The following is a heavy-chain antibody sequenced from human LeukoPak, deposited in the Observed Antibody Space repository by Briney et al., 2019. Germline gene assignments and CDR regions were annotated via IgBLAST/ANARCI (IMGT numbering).Heavy chain of an antibody. CDR3: ARGRYSSTTYYFDS. J-gene: IGHJ4*02. Sequence: PGRSLRLSCAASGFTFGDYAMHWVRQAPGKGLEWVSGITWNSRNIGYADSVKGRFTISRDNAKNFLYLQMNSLRAEDMAIYYCARGRYSSTTYYFDSWGQGTLVTVPS. CDR2: ITWNSRNI. D-gene: IGHD6-13*01. CDR1: GFTFGDYA. V-gene: IGHV3-9*03.